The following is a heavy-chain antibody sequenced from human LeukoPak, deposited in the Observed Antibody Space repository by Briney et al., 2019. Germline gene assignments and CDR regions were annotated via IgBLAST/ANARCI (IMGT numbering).Heavy chain of an antibody. V-gene: IGHV1-2*02. D-gene: IGHD4-17*01. CDR2: IKPNSGGT. Sequence: ASVKVSCKAAGYTFTGYYMHWVRQAPGQGLEWMGCIKPNSGGTHNDQKFPARVTMPRDTSSSTAYMELSRLRCHDRAVYYCARGTVTTVPTPIAYWGQGTLVTVSS. J-gene: IGHJ4*02. CDR3: ARGTVTTVPTPIAY. CDR1: GYTFTGYY.